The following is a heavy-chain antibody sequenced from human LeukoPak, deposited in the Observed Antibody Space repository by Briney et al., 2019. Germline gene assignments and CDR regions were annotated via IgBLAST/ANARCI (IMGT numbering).Heavy chain of an antibody. J-gene: IGHJ4*02. CDR1: AFTFSTYA. V-gene: IGHV3-23*01. Sequence: GGSLRLSCAASAFTFSTYAMSWVRQAPGKGLEWVSAISGSRGSTHYADSVRGRFTISRANSKSTLYLQMNSLRAEDTAIYYCAKMPAYYYDSSGYAFHFDYWGQGTLVTVSS. D-gene: IGHD3-22*01. CDR3: AKMPAYYYDSSGYAFHFDY. CDR2: ISGSRGST.